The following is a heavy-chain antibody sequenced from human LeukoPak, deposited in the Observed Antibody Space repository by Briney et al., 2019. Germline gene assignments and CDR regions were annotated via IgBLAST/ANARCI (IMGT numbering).Heavy chain of an antibody. J-gene: IGHJ3*02. Sequence: GASVKVSCKASGGTYSSYTISWVRQAPGQGLEWMGRIIPILGIANYAQKFQGRVTITADKSTSTAYMELSSLRSGDTAVYYCARDLRYYYGSGTGQDAFDIWGQGTMVTVSS. CDR3: ARDLRYYYGSGTGQDAFDI. D-gene: IGHD3-10*01. CDR2: IIPILGIA. CDR1: GGTYSSYT. V-gene: IGHV1-69*04.